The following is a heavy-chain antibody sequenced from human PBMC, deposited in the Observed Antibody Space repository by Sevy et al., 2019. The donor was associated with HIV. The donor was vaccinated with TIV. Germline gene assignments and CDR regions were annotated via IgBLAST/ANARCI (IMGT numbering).Heavy chain of an antibody. V-gene: IGHV4-30-2*01. J-gene: IGHJ3*01. D-gene: IGHD6-13*01. CDR2: IFQSGAT. CDR3: ARGRVGDSSSWYGAFDV. CDR1: GGSINSGGNS. Sequence: SETLSLTCAVSGGSINSGGNSWSWIRQPPGKGLEWIGYIFQSGATYYIPSLQSRVSISVDMSKNQFSLNLRSVTAADTAVYYCARGRVGDSSSWYGAFDVWGQGTMVTVSS.